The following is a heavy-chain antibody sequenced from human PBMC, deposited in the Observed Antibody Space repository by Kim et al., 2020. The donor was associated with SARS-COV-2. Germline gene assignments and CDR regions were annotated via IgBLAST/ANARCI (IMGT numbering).Heavy chain of an antibody. Sequence: GGSLRLSCAASGFTFSSYAMHWVRQAPGKGLEWVAVISYDGSNKYYADSVKGRFTISRDNSKNTLYLQMNSLRAEDTAVYYCARDQLDFDYWGQGTLVTVSS. J-gene: IGHJ4*02. CDR1: GFTFSSYA. V-gene: IGHV3-30*04. CDR2: ISYDGSNK. D-gene: IGHD1-1*01. CDR3: ARDQLDFDY.